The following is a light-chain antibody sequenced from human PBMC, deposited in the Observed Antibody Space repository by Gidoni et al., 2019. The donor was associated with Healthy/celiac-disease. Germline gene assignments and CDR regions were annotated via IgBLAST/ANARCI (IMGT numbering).Light chain of an antibody. J-gene: IGKJ5*01. CDR1: QSISSY. Sequence: DIKMTQSPSSLSASVGDSVTITCRASQSISSYLNWYQQKQGKAPKLLIYAASSLQSGVPSRFSGSGSGTDFTLTISSLQPEDFATYYCQQSYSTPITFGQGTRLEIK. CDR2: AAS. CDR3: QQSYSTPIT. V-gene: IGKV1-39*01.